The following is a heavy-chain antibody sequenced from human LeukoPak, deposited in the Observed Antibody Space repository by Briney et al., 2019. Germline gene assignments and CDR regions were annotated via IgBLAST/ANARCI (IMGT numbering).Heavy chain of an antibody. D-gene: IGHD2-15*01. V-gene: IGHV3-11*01. CDR3: ARVLRYCSGGNCYSGGLGYMDV. CDR2: ISRSGSTK. Sequence: GGSLRLSCAASGFTFSDYNMRWIREAPGKGLEWVSSISRSGSTKHYADSVKGRFTISGDNAKNSLFLQMNSLRAEDTAVYYCARVLRYCSGGNCYSGGLGYMDVWGKGTTVTISS. CDR1: GFTFSDYN. J-gene: IGHJ6*03.